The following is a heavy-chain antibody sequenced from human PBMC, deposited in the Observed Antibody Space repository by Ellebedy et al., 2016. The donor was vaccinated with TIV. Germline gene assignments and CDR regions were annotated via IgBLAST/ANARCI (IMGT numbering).Heavy chain of an antibody. V-gene: IGHV3-15*01. Sequence: GESLKISCAASGFTFSTAWMTWVRQAPEKGLEWIGRIKSKADGETIDYAAPVKDRFTISRDDSTNTAFLHMSSLSADDTGVYYCTTRRTASNANWGLGTLVTVSS. J-gene: IGHJ4*02. CDR3: TTRRTASNAN. CDR1: GFTFSTAW. CDR2: IKSKADGETI.